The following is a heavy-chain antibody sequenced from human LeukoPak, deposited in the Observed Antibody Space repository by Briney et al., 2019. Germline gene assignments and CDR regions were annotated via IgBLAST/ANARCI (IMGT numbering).Heavy chain of an antibody. CDR2: ISSSSSYI. D-gene: IGHD3-22*01. Sequence: GGSLRLSCAASGFTFSSYSMNWVRQAPGKGLEWVSSISSSSSYIYYADSVKGRFTISRDNAKNSLYLQRNSLRAEDTAVYYCARLLRDSSGYPIPDYWGQGTLVTVSS. J-gene: IGHJ4*02. V-gene: IGHV3-21*01. CDR3: ARLLRDSSGYPIPDY. CDR1: GFTFSSYS.